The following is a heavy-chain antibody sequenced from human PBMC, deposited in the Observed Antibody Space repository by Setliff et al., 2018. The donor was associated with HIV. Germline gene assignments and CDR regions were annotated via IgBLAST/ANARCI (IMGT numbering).Heavy chain of an antibody. V-gene: IGHV4-59*08. D-gene: IGHD7-27*01. CDR3: ARAPTGELDF. Sequence: SETLSLTCNVSGDSISGFFWSWIRQPPGKTLEWIGYIYYSGSTNYNPSLKSRVTISLDTSNDRFSLRLSSVTAADTAVYYCARAPTGELDFWGQGTLVTVSS. CDR2: IYYSGST. J-gene: IGHJ4*02. CDR1: GDSISGFF.